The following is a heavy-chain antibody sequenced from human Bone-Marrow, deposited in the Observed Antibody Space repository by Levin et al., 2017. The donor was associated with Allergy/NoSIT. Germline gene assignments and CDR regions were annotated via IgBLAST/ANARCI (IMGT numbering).Heavy chain of an antibody. CDR3: AREDTAMAHAFDI. CDR1: GFTFSSFA. J-gene: IGHJ3*02. V-gene: IGHV3-64*01. CDR2: INGNGDST. D-gene: IGHD5-18*01. Sequence: GGSLRLSCAASGFTFSSFAMNWVRQAPGKGLECVSAINGNGDSTYYANSVKGRFTISRDNSKNTLYLQLGSLIPEDMAVYYCAREDTAMAHAFDIWGQGTMVTVSS.